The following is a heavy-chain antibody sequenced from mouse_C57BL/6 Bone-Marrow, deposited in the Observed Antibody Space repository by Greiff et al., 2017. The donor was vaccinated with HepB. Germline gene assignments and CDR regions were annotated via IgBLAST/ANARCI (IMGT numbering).Heavy chain of an antibody. CDR1: GYTFTSYW. V-gene: IGHV1-7*01. Sequence: QVQLQQSGAELAKPGASVKLSCKASGYTFTSYWMQWVKQRPGQGLEWIGYINPSSGYTKYKQKFKDKSTLTADKSSSTAYMQLSSRTYEDSAVYYCAPLYPFCFDYWGQGTTLTVSS. D-gene: IGHD2-12*01. CDR3: APLYPFCFDY. CDR2: INPSSGYT. J-gene: IGHJ2*01.